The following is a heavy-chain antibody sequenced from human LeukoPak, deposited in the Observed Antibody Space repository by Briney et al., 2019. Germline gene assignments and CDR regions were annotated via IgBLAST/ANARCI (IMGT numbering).Heavy chain of an antibody. V-gene: IGHV3-48*03. CDR2: ISSSGSTI. D-gene: IGHD1-1*01. CDR3: ARCTTGRTFGSLREIKRSREIDY. Sequence: GGSLRLSCAASGFTFSSYEMNWVRQAPGKGLEWVSYISSSGSTIYYADSVKGRFTISRDNAKNSLYLQMNSLRVEDTAVYYCARCTTGRTFGSLREIKRSREIDYWGQGTLVTVSS. CDR1: GFTFSSYE. J-gene: IGHJ4*02.